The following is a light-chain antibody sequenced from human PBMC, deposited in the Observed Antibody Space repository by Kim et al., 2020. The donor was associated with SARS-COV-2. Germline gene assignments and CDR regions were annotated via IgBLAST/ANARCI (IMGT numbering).Light chain of an antibody. J-gene: IGLJ3*02. CDR1: GGSMASND. V-gene: IGLV6-57*02. CDR3: QSYDNGNQV. Sequence: GKTITVSCTGSGGSMASNDVQWYQQRPGSAPTTVIYEDSKRPSGVPDRFSGSIDTASNSASLTIAGLKTEDEADYYCQSYDNGNQVFGGGTQLTVL. CDR2: EDS.